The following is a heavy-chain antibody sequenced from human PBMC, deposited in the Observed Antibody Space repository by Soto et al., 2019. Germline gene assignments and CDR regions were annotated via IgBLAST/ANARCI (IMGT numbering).Heavy chain of an antibody. D-gene: IGHD2-15*01. Sequence: SGPTLVNPTETLTLTCTVSGFSLSNARMGVSWIRQPPGKALEWLAHIFSNDEKSYSTSLKSRLTISKDTSKSQVVLTMTNMDPVDTATYYCARTSSSNYYYYYMDVWGKGTTVTVSS. CDR2: IFSNDEK. CDR1: GFSLSNARMG. CDR3: ARTSSSNYYYYYMDV. V-gene: IGHV2-26*01. J-gene: IGHJ6*03.